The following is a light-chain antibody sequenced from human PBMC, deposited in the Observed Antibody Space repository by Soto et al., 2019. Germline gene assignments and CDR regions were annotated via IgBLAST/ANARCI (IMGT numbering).Light chain of an antibody. V-gene: IGLV2-14*01. CDR3: SSYTTLSTLVV. CDR2: DVT. J-gene: IGLJ2*01. CDR1: SSDVGGYNY. Sequence: QSALTHPASVSGSPGQSITSSCTGSSSDVGGYNYVSWYQQRPGKAPKLMIYDVTNRHSGVSDRFSGSKSGNTASLTISGLQAEDEADYSCSSYTTLSTLVVFGGRTQLTV.